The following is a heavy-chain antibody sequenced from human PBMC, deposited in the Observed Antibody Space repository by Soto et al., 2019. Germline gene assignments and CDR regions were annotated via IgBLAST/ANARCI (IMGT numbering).Heavy chain of an antibody. J-gene: IGHJ4*02. CDR1: GFIFSNYA. CDR2: INSNGGST. Sequence: EVPLVESGGGLVQPGGSLRLSCAASGFIFSNYAMNWVRQAPGKGLEYVSVINSNGGSTLYANSVKGRFTISRDNSKNMLYLEVDSLRPEDMGVYYCARSGYSYGSDYWGQGTLVTVSS. D-gene: IGHD5-18*01. CDR3: ARSGYSYGSDY. V-gene: IGHV3-64*01.